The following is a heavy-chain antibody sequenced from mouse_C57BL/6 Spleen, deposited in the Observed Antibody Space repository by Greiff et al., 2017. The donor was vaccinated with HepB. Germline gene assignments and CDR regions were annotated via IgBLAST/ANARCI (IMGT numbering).Heavy chain of an antibody. J-gene: IGHJ4*01. CDR3: ARRALRRDYAMEY. CDR1: GYTFTSYW. Sequence: VQLQQPGAELVKPGASVKMSCKASGYTFTSYWITWVKQRPGQGLEWIGDIYPGSGSTNYNEKFTSKATLTVDTSSSTAYMQLSILTSEDSAVYYCARRALRRDYAMEYWGQGTSVTASS. V-gene: IGHV1-55*01. D-gene: IGHD2-12*01. CDR2: IYPGSGST.